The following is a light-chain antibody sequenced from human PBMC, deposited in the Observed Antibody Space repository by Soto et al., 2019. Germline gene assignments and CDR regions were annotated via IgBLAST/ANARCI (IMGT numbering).Light chain of an antibody. CDR1: QSVGSNF. J-gene: IGKJ1*01. CDR3: QQYGSPPWA. V-gene: IGKV3-20*01. Sequence: SALSQSPGTLSLSLGERATLSCRASQSVGSNFLAWYQQKRGQAPRILIYAASNRASGITDRFSGSGSGSDVTLAISRLEPEDFAVYFCQQYGSPPWAFGEGTRVDI. CDR2: AAS.